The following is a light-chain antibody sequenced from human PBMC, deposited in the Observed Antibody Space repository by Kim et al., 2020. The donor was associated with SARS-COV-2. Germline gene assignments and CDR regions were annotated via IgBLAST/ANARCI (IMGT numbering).Light chain of an antibody. Sequence: DIQMTQSPSTLSASVGDRDTITCRASQSISSWLAWYQQKPGKAPKLLIYKASSLESGVPSRFSGSGSGTEFTLTISSLQPDDFATYYCQQYNSYPWTFGQGTKVDIK. CDR2: KAS. CDR1: QSISSW. CDR3: QQYNSYPWT. V-gene: IGKV1-5*03. J-gene: IGKJ1*01.